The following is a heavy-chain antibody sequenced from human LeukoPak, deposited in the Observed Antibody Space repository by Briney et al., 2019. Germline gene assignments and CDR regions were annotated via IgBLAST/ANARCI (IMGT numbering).Heavy chain of an antibody. J-gene: IGHJ6*02. D-gene: IGHD3-3*01. CDR2: ISAYNGNT. CDR1: GYTFTSYG. Sequence: ASVTVSCKASGYTFTSYGISWVRQAPGQGLEWMGWISAYNGNTNYAQKLQGRVTMTTDTSTSTAYMELRSLRSDDTAVYYCARDSPPYYDFWSGWSSVLYYYYGMDVWGQGTTVTVSS. V-gene: IGHV1-18*01. CDR3: ARDSPPYYDFWSGWSSVLYYYYGMDV.